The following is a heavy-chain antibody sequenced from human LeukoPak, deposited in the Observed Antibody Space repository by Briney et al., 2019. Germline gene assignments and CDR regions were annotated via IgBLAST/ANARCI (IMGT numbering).Heavy chain of an antibody. CDR2: FDPEDGET. D-gene: IGHD5-12*01. CDR1: RYTLTELS. CDR3: ATSVGRGYSGYDFDY. V-gene: IGHV1-24*01. Sequence: ASVKVSCKVSRYTLTELSMHWVRQAPGKGLEWMGGFDPEDGETIYAQKFQGRVTMTEDTSTDTAYMELSSLRSEDTAVYYCATSVGRGYSGYDFDYWGQGTLVTVSS. J-gene: IGHJ4*02.